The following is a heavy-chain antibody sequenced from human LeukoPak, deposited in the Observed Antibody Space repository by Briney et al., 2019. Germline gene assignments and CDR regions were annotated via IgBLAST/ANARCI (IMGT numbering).Heavy chain of an antibody. V-gene: IGHV1-18*01. CDR1: GYTFTSYG. D-gene: IGHD5-24*01. CDR3: ARDSRVRDGYNSNY. Sequence: GASVKVSFKASGYTFTSYGISWVRQAPGQGLEWMGWISAYNGNTNYAQKLQGRVTMTTDTSTSTAYMELRSLRSDDTAVYYCARDSRVRDGYNSNYWGRGTLVTVSS. CDR2: ISAYNGNT. J-gene: IGHJ4*02.